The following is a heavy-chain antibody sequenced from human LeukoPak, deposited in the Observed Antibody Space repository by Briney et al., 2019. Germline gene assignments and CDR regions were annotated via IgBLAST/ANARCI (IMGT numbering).Heavy chain of an antibody. CDR2: ISSSSNTI. J-gene: IGHJ4*02. D-gene: IGHD3-22*01. CDR3: ARVLRGHMIVVVPTGCFDY. Sequence: PGGSLRLSCAASGFTFSSYSMNWVRQAPGKGLEWVSYISSSSNTIYYADSVKGRFTISRDNAKNSLYLQMNSLRAEDTAVYYCARVLRGHMIVVVPTGCFDYWGQGTLVTVSS. V-gene: IGHV3-48*04. CDR1: GFTFSSYS.